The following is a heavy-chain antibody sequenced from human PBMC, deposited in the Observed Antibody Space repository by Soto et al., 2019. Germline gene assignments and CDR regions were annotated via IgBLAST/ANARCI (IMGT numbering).Heavy chain of an antibody. Sequence: EVQLVESGGGLVKPGRSLRLSCTSSGFTFGDYAMSWFRQAPGKGLEWVGFIRSKTYGRTTEYAASVKGRFTISRDDSKRIAYLQMNTLKTEDTAVYYCAYQLSGSGTYTFNYWGQGTLVTVSS. CDR3: AYQLSGSGTYTFNY. J-gene: IGHJ4*02. CDR2: IRSKTYGRTT. D-gene: IGHD3-10*01. CDR1: GFTFGDYA. V-gene: IGHV3-49*05.